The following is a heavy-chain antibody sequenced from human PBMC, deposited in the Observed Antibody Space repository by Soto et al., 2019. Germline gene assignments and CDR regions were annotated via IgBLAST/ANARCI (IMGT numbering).Heavy chain of an antibody. CDR3: AKGGCTNGVCYDAFDI. Sequence: GGSLRLSCAASGFTFDDYTMHWVRQAPGKGLEWVSLISWDGGSTYYADSVKGRFTISRDNSKNSLYLQMNSLRTEDTALYYCAKGGCTNGVCYDAFDIWGQGTMDTVSS. CDR1: GFTFDDYT. CDR2: ISWDGGST. V-gene: IGHV3-43*01. J-gene: IGHJ3*02. D-gene: IGHD2-8*01.